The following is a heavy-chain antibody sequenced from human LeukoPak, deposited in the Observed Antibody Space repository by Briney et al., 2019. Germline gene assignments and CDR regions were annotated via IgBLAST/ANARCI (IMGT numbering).Heavy chain of an antibody. V-gene: IGHV1-2*02. CDR3: ARIVGATFDAFDI. J-gene: IGHJ3*02. CDR2: INPNSGGT. CDR1: GYTFAGYY. D-gene: IGHD1-26*01. Sequence: ASVKVSCKASGYTFAGYYMHWVRQAPGQGLEWMGWINPNSGGTNYAQKFQGRVTMTRDTSISTAYMELSRLRSDDTAVYYCARIVGATFDAFDIWGQGTMVTVSS.